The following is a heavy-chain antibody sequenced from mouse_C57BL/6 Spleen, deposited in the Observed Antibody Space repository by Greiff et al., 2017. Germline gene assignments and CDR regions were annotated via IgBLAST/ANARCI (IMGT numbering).Heavy chain of an antibody. Sequence: QVQLQQSGAELVRPGTSVKLSCKASGYTFTSYWMHWVKQRPGQGLEWIGVIDPSDSYTNYNQKFKGKATLTVDTSSSTAYMQLSSLTSEDSAVYYCATLYYGNLPWYFDVWGTGTTVTVSS. CDR1: GYTFTSYW. V-gene: IGHV1-59*01. CDR3: ATLYYGNLPWYFDV. CDR2: IDPSDSYT. D-gene: IGHD2-1*01. J-gene: IGHJ1*03.